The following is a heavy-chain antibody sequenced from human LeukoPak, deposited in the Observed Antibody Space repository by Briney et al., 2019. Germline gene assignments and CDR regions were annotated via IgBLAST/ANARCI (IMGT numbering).Heavy chain of an antibody. CDR3: ARSGYYYDSSGYYYRPRGYYGMDV. D-gene: IGHD3-22*01. Sequence: SETLSLTCTVSGGSISSSSYYWGWIRQPPGKGLEWIGSIYYSGSTYYDPSLKSRVTISVDTSKNQFSLKLSSVTAADTAVYYCARSGYYYDSSGYYYRPRGYYGMDVWGQGTTVTVSS. J-gene: IGHJ6*02. V-gene: IGHV4-39*01. CDR2: IYYSGST. CDR1: GGSISSSSYY.